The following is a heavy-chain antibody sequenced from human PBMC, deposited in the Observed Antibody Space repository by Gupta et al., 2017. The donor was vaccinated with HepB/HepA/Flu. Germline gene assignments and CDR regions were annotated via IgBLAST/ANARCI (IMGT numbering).Heavy chain of an antibody. Sequence: QVQLVQSGAEVKKPGSSVKVSCKASGGTFSSYAISWVRQAPGQGLEWMGRIIPILGIANYAQKFQGRVTITADKSTSTAYMELSSLRSEDTAVYYCARVHNIVGATSNGMDVWGQGTTVTVSS. J-gene: IGHJ6*02. V-gene: IGHV1-69*04. CDR3: ARVHNIVGATSNGMDV. CDR2: IIPILGIA. CDR1: GGTFSSYA. D-gene: IGHD1-26*01.